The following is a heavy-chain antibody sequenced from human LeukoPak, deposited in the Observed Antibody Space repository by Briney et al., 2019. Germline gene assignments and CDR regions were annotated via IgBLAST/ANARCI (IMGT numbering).Heavy chain of an antibody. CDR3: TTGGGVGAIRTGAY. D-gene: IGHD1-26*01. Sequence: GGSLRLSCAASGFTFSSYAMNWVRQGPGKGLEWVGRIKRETDGGTTDHAAPVKDRFTISRDDSKNMLFLDMKSLKIEDTGLYYCTTGGGVGAIRTGAYWGQGTLVIVSS. CDR1: GFTFSSYA. J-gene: IGHJ4*02. CDR2: IKRETDGGTT. V-gene: IGHV3-15*05.